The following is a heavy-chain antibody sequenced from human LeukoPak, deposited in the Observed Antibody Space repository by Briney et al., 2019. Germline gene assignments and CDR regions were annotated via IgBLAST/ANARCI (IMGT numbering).Heavy chain of an antibody. CDR2: INWNGGST. Sequence: GGSLGLSFAAPGLTFDVNGMSWVRQAPGKGLDWVSGINWNGGSTGYADSVKGRFTISRDNAKNSLYLQMNSLRAEDTALYYCAREGLAYAFDIWGQGTMVTVS. CDR1: GLTFDVNG. V-gene: IGHV3-20*03. CDR3: AREGLAYAFDI. D-gene: IGHD3-16*01. J-gene: IGHJ3*02.